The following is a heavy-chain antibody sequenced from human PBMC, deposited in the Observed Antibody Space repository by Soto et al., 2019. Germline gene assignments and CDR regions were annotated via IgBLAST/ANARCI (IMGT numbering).Heavy chain of an antibody. V-gene: IGHV4-34*01. D-gene: IGHD3-9*01. J-gene: IGHJ3*02. Sequence: ASETLSLTCAVCGGSLSGYYSNWFRQPPGKGLEWIGEINHSGSTNYNPSLKSRVTISVDTSKNQFSLKLSSVTAADTAVYYCARVGYDILTGYSGHAFDIWGQGTMVTVSS. CDR3: ARVGYDILTGYSGHAFDI. CDR2: INHSGST. CDR1: GGSLSGYY.